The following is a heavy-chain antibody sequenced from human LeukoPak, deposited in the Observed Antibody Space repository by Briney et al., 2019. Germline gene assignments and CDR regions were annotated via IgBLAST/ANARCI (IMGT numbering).Heavy chain of an antibody. CDR1: GFTVSSNS. V-gene: IGHV4-59*02. Sequence: GSLRLSCTVSGFTVSSNSMSWIRQPPGKGLEWIGYIYYSGSTNYNPSLKSRVTISVDTSKNQFSLKLSSVIAADTAVYYCARPYSSENPWGQGTLVTVSS. CDR2: IYYSGST. J-gene: IGHJ5*02. D-gene: IGHD6-25*01. CDR3: ARPYSSENP.